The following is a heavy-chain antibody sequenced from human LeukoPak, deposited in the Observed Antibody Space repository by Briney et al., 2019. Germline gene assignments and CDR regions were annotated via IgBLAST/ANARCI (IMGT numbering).Heavy chain of an antibody. Sequence: SETLSLTCTVSGGSISSSSYYRGWIRQPPGKGLEWIGSIYYSGSTYYNPSLKSRVTISVDTSKNQFSLKLSSVTAADTAVYYCTRCVTGLRGLFDYWGQGTLVTVSS. CDR3: TRCVTGLRGLFDY. V-gene: IGHV4-39*07. CDR2: IYYSGST. J-gene: IGHJ4*02. CDR1: GGSISSSSYY. D-gene: IGHD3-10*01.